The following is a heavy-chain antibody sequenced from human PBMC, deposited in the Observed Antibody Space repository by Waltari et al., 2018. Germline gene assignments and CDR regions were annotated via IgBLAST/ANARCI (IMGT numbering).Heavy chain of an antibody. J-gene: IGHJ4*02. CDR3: ARQPLITLAGTSGFDY. V-gene: IGHV4-39*01. Sequence: QLQLQQSGPGLVKPSETLSLTCTVPGGSINSRRSYWAWIRQPPGKGLEWIGNIYYNENTYYNPSLMRRVTISVDTSKSHFSLRLSSVTAADTAVYYCARQPLITLAGTSGFDYWGQGTLVTVSS. D-gene: IGHD6-19*01. CDR1: GGSINSRRSY. CDR2: IYYNENT.